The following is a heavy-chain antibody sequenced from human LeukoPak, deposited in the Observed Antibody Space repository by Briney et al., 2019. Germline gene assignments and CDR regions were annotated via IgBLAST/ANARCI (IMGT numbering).Heavy chain of an antibody. D-gene: IGHD5-18*01. CDR2: ITYDGSNT. Sequence: PGRSLRLSCAASGFTFSSSTIRWVRQAPGKGLEGVAFITYDGSNTYYRDSVEGRFTISRDDSENTVYLQMNSLRAEDTAVYYCAGSSSTARSYFDYWGQGILVTVSS. V-gene: IGHV3-30*04. CDR1: GFTFSSST. CDR3: AGSSSTARSYFDY. J-gene: IGHJ4*02.